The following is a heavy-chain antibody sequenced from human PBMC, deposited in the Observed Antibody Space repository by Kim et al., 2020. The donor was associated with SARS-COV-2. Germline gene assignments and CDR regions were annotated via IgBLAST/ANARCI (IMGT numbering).Heavy chain of an antibody. CDR1: NGSVSSRNYW. J-gene: IGHJ4*01. V-gene: IGHV4-30-4*01. D-gene: IGHD3-16*01. CDR3: ARVGDAFGDYF. Sequence: SETLSLTCTVSNGSVSSRNYWWTWVRQPPGQGLEWIGYIYYSGNTFYNPSLKSRVAMSVDTSKNQFSLRLASVTAADTAMYYCARVGDAFGDYF. CDR2: IYYSGNT.